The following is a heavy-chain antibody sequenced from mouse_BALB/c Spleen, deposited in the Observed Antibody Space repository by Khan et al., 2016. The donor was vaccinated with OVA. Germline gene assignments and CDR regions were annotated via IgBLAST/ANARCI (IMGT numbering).Heavy chain of an antibody. Sequence: EVQLQESGPSLVKPSQTLSLTCSVTGDSITSGYWSWIRKFPGTKLEYMGYMIYTGYTDYNPSLKSRIAITRHTSKNKYYLQLNTVTACATATYYCARSTYRYAVAYWGQGTLVTVSA. J-gene: IGHJ3*01. D-gene: IGHD2-14*01. V-gene: IGHV3-8*02. CDR2: MIYTGYT. CDR1: GDSITSGY. CDR3: ARSTYRYAVAY.